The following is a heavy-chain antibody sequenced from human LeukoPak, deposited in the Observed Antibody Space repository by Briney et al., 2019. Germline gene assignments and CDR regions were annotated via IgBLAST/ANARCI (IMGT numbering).Heavy chain of an antibody. V-gene: IGHV3-9*01. Sequence: GGSLRLSCAASGFTFDDYAMHWVRQAPGKGLEWVSGISWNSGSIGYVDSVKGRFTISRDSAKNSLYLQMNSLTAEDTALYYCAKAAGLYYFYGMDLWGQGTTVTVSS. J-gene: IGHJ6*02. CDR1: GFTFDDYA. D-gene: IGHD6-13*01. CDR2: ISWNSGSI. CDR3: AKAAGLYYFYGMDL.